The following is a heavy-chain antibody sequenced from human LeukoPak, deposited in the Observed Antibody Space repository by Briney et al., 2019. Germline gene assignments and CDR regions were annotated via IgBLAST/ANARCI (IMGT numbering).Heavy chain of an antibody. CDR3: ARAGDIVVVAAATSYDN. CDR1: GYTFTCYY. J-gene: IGHJ4*02. Sequence: ASVKVSCKASGYTFTCYYMHWVRHAPGQGHEWMGWINPNSGGTNYAQKFQGRVTMTRDTSISTAYMELSRLRSDDTAVYYCARAGDIVVVAAATSYDNCGQGTLCTVSS. CDR2: INPNSGGT. V-gene: IGHV1-2*02. D-gene: IGHD2-2*01.